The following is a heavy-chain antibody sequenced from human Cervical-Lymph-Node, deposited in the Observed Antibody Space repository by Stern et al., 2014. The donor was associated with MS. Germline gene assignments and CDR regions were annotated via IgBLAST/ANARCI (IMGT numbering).Heavy chain of an antibody. CDR3: ARLSSGWYAY. Sequence: QVQLQESGPGLVKPSETLSLTCTVSGDSMSSYYWSWIRQPPGKGLEWIGSIYYTGSTDYNPSLKSRVTISVDTSKNQFSLRLTSVTAAETAVYYCARLSSGWYAYWGQGTLVTVSS. CDR1: GDSMSSYY. CDR2: IYYTGST. J-gene: IGHJ4*02. V-gene: IGHV4-59*01. D-gene: IGHD6-19*01.